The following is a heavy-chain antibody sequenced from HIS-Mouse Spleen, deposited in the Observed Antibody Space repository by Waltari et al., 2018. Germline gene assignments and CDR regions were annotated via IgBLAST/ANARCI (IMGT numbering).Heavy chain of an antibody. CDR2: IHHSGST. D-gene: IGHD2-8*01. CDR3: ARKGNLTLSNPGLDY. V-gene: IGHV4-34*01. J-gene: IGHJ4*02. Sequence: QVQLQQWGAGLLKPSETLSLTCAVYGRSFSGYYCSWIGQPPGKGLEWIGEIHHSGSTNYNPSLKSRVTISVDTSKNQFSLKLSSVTAADTAVYYCARKGNLTLSNPGLDYWGQGTLVTVSS. CDR1: GRSFSGYY.